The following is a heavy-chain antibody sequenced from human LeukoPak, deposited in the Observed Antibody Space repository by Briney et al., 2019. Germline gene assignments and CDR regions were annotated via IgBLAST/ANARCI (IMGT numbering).Heavy chain of an antibody. V-gene: IGHV3-23*01. CDR1: GFTFSSYA. CDR2: ISGSGGST. CDR3: AKDPVPPGY. Sequence: GGSLTLSCAASGFTFSSYAMSWVRQAPGKGLEWVAAISGSGGSTFYADSVKGRFTISRDNSKNTLYLKMNSLRAEDTAVYYCAKDPVPPGYWGQGTLVTVSS. J-gene: IGHJ4*02.